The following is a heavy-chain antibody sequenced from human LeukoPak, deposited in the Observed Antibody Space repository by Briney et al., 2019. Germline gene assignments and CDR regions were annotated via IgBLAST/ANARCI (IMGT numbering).Heavy chain of an antibody. CDR2: INVSSGSS. V-gene: IGHV1-46*02. CDR3: ARDRKYYDFWRGFDY. Sequence: EASVKVSCKASGYTFNSYYIHWMRQAPGQGLEWMGLINVSSGSSRSAPKFQGRVTMTRDMSTSTVYMELSSLRSEDTAVYYCARDRKYYDFWRGFDYWGQGTLVTVSS. CDR1: GYTFNSYY. J-gene: IGHJ4*02. D-gene: IGHD3-3*01.